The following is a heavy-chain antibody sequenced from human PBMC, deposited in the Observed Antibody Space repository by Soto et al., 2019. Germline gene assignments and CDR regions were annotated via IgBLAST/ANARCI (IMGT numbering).Heavy chain of an antibody. CDR3: ARFGHGQDDILTGYDDY. Sequence: ASVKVSCKASGGTFSSYAISWVRQAPGQGLEWMGGIIPIFGTANYAQKFQGRVTITADKSTSTAYMELSSLRSEDTAVYYCARFGHGQDDILTGYDDYWGQGTLVTVSS. V-gene: IGHV1-69*06. J-gene: IGHJ4*02. D-gene: IGHD3-9*01. CDR1: GGTFSSYA. CDR2: IIPIFGTA.